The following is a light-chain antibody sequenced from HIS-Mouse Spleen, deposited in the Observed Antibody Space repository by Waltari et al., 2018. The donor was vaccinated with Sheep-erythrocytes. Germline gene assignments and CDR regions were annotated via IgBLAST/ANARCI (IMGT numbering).Light chain of an antibody. J-gene: IGLJ1*01. CDR2: DVS. V-gene: IGLV2-11*01. CDR1: SRDVCGYNY. CDR3: CSYAGSYNHV. Sequence: QSALTQPRSVSGSPGQSLTISCTGTSRDVCGYNYVSWYQQHPGKAPKLMIYDVSKRPSGVPDRFSGSKSGNTASLTISGLQAEDEADYYCCSYAGSYNHVFATGTKVTVL.